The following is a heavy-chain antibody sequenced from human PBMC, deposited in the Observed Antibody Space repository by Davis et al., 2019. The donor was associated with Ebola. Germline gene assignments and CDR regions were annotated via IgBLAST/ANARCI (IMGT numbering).Heavy chain of an antibody. CDR1: GFTFSGSA. V-gene: IGHV3-73*01. J-gene: IGHJ5*02. CDR2: IRSKANSYAT. Sequence: GESLKISCAASGFTFSGSAMHWVRQASGKGLEWVGRIRSKANSYATAYAASVKGRFTISRDDSKNTAYLQMNSLKTEDTAVYYCARDRGFYSSSYNWFDPWGQGTLVTVSS. D-gene: IGHD6-6*01. CDR3: ARDRGFYSSSYNWFDP.